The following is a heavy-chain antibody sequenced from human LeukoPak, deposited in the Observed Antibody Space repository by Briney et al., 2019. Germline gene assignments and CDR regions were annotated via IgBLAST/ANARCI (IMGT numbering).Heavy chain of an antibody. D-gene: IGHD2-15*01. V-gene: IGHV1-2*06. Sequence: GASVKVSCKASGYTFTGYYMYWVRQAPGQGLEWMGRINANSGATNYAQNFQGRVTMTRDTSISTAYMELRRLRSDDTAVYYCARERAVQGYCSGGSCYINDYWGQGTLVTVSS. CDR3: ARERAVQGYCSGGSCYINDY. J-gene: IGHJ4*02. CDR2: INANSGAT. CDR1: GYTFTGYY.